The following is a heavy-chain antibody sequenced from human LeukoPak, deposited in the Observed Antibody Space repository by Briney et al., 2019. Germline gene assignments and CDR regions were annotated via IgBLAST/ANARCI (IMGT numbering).Heavy chain of an antibody. V-gene: IGHV3-30*02. CDR1: GFTFSGYG. D-gene: IGHD4-17*01. CDR3: AALHTGTFVDY. J-gene: IGHJ4*02. CDR2: IRYDGITK. Sequence: PGGSLRLSCAASGFTFSGYGMHWVRHVPGKGLEWVAFIRYDGITKFYIDSVKGRFAIPRDNSKNTLSLQMNSLRTEDTAVYYCAALHTGTFVDYWGQGTLVTVSS.